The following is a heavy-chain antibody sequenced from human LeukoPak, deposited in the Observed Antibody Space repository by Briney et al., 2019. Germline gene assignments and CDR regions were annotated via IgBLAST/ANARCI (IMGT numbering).Heavy chain of an antibody. Sequence: PGGSLRLSCVASKFTFSHFDMHWVRQAPGKGLEWVAVISYDGSNKYYADSVKGRFTISRDNSKNTLYLQMNSLRAEDTAVYYCARDPRELDILTGQIIYYFDYWGQGTLVTVSS. CDR1: KFTFSHFD. CDR2: ISYDGSNK. V-gene: IGHV3-30-3*01. D-gene: IGHD3-9*01. J-gene: IGHJ4*02. CDR3: ARDPRELDILTGQIIYYFDY.